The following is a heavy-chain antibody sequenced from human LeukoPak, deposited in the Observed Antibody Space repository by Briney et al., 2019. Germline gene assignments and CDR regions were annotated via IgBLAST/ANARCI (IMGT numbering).Heavy chain of an antibody. D-gene: IGHD3/OR15-3a*01. CDR3: ASPNDFWGAKKVYMDV. V-gene: IGHV3-23*01. CDR2: ISGSGAST. Sequence: GGSLRLSCAASGFTFTSYAMSWVRQAPGKGLEWVSAISGSGASTYYADSVKGRFTISRDNSKNTLYLQMNSLRAEDTAVYYCASPNDFWGAKKVYMDVWGKGTTVTVSS. J-gene: IGHJ6*03. CDR1: GFTFTSYA.